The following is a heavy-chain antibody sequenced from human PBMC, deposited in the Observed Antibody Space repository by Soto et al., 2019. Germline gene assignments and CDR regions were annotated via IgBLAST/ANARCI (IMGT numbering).Heavy chain of an antibody. CDR2: ISAYNGNT. V-gene: IGHV1-18*01. D-gene: IGHD3-10*01. Sequence: QVQLVQSGAEVKKPGASVKVSCKASGYTFTSYGISWVRQAPGLGLEWMGWISAYNGNTNYAQKLQGRVTMTTDTSTSTAYMELRSLRSDDTAVYYCARAGRGTMVRGVPIPFDYWGQGTLVTVSS. CDR1: GYTFTSYG. J-gene: IGHJ4*02. CDR3: ARAGRGTMVRGVPIPFDY.